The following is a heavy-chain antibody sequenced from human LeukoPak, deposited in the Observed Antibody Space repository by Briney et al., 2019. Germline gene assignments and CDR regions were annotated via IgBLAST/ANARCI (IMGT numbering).Heavy chain of an antibody. CDR3: ARGFGAFDI. Sequence: SETLSLTCTVSGGSISSSNYYWGWIRQPPGKGLEWIGSIYYSGTTYYTPSLKSRVTIAVDTSKNQFSLKLSSVTAADTAVYYCARGFGAFDIWGQGTMVTVSS. CDR2: IYYSGTT. J-gene: IGHJ3*02. D-gene: IGHD3-10*01. V-gene: IGHV4-39*07. CDR1: GGSISSSNYY.